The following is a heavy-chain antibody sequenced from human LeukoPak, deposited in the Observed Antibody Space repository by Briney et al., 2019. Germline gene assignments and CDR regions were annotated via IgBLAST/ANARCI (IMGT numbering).Heavy chain of an antibody. CDR1: GYTFTSYD. CDR3: ARGGRYCSSTSCYGEARFDP. V-gene: IGHV1-8*01. Sequence: ASVKVSCKASGYTFTSYDINWVRQATGQGLEWMGWMNPNSGNTGYAQKFQGRVTMTRNTSISTAYMELSSLRSEDTAVYYCARGGRYCSSTSCYGEARFDPWGQGTLVTVSS. CDR2: MNPNSGNT. J-gene: IGHJ5*02. D-gene: IGHD2-2*01.